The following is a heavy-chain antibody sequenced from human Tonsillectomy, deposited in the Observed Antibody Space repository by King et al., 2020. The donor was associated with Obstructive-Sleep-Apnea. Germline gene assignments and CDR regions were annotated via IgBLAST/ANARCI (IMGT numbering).Heavy chain of an antibody. CDR2: VRNKAFNYAT. V-gene: IGHV3-73*01. CDR1: GFSFSGSA. Sequence: VQLVESGGGLVQPGGSLKLSCAASGFSFSGSAMHCVRQASGKGLEWVGRVRNKAFNYATTYAASLKGRFTISRNDSKSTAYLQMNSLKTEDTAVYFCTTLDQLLPTGDAFDIWGQGTTVTVSS. D-gene: IGHD1-1*01. J-gene: IGHJ3*02. CDR3: TTLDQLLPTGDAFDI.